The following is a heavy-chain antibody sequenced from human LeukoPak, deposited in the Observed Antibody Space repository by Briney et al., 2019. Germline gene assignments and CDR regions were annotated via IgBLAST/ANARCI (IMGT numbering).Heavy chain of an antibody. V-gene: IGHV4-59*01. CDR2: IYYSGST. CDR1: GGSISSYY. Sequence: SETLSLTCTVSGGSISSYYWSWIRQPPGKGLECIGYIYYSGSTNYNPSLKSRVTISVDTSKTQFSLKLSSVTAADTAVYYCARDKYSYGSNWFDPWGQGTLVTVSS. J-gene: IGHJ5*02. CDR3: ARDKYSYGSNWFDP. D-gene: IGHD5-18*01.